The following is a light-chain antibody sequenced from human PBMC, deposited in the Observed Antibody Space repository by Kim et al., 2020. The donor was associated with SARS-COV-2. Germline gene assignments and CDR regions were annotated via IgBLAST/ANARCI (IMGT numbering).Light chain of an antibody. CDR3: QAWDSSTEVI. CDR2: HNI. Sequence: SYELTQPPSVSVSPGQTASITCSGDKLGDKYAYWYQQKPGQSPVLVIYHNIKRPSGIPERFSGSNSGNTATLTISGTQPMDEADYYCQAWDSSTEVIFGGGTQLTVL. J-gene: IGLJ2*01. CDR1: KLGDKY. V-gene: IGLV3-1*01.